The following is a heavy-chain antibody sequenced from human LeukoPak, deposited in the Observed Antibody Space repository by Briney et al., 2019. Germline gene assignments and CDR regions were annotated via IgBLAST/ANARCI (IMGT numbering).Heavy chain of an antibody. CDR1: GYTFTSYD. D-gene: IGHD2-15*01. V-gene: IGHV1-8*03. Sequence: ASVKVSCKASGYTFTSYDINWVRQATGQGLEWMGWMNPNSGNTGYAQKFQGRVTITRNTSISTAYMELSSLRSEDTAVYYCARGLGYCSGGSCYRLSEYYFDYWGQGTLVTVSS. CDR2: MNPNSGNT. J-gene: IGHJ4*02. CDR3: ARGLGYCSGGSCYRLSEYYFDY.